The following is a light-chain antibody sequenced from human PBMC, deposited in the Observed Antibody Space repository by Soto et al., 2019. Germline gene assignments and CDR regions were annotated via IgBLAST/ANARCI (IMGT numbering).Light chain of an antibody. CDR2: GAS. CDR1: QNVMYN. J-gene: IGKJ1*01. Sequence: EIVLTQSPATLSVSPGGRATLSCRASQNVMYNLAWYQQKPGQAPRLLVYGASTRATDAPPRFRGSGSGTEFSRPVSSLQYEDYAPYFCQQYSSWPRTFGQGSRVEIK. CDR3: QQYSSWPRT. V-gene: IGKV3-15*01.